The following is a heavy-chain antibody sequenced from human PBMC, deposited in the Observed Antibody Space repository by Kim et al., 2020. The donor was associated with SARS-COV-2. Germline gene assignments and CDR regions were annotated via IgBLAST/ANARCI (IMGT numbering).Heavy chain of an antibody. Sequence: GGSLRLSCAASGFTFNNYWMHLVRQAPGKGLVWVSRIHSDGTTTSYADSVKGRFTISRDDAKNTLYLQMNSLRAEDTAVYYCARGGDGSENYRGHDYWGQGTLVTVSS. CDR1: GFTFNNYW. CDR3: ARGGDGSENYRGHDY. V-gene: IGHV3-74*01. CDR2: IHSDGTTT. D-gene: IGHD2-15*01. J-gene: IGHJ4*02.